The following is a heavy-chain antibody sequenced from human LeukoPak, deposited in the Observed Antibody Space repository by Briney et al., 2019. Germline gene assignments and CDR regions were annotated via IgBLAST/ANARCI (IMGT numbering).Heavy chain of an antibody. Sequence: PGGSLRLSCAASGFTVSSNYMSWVRQAPGKGLEGVSGIYSGGSTYYADSVKGRFTISRDNSKNTLYLQMNSLRAEDTAVYYCARDIAYDSSGYYSPHFDYWGQGTLVTVSS. D-gene: IGHD3-22*01. CDR2: IYSGGST. V-gene: IGHV3-53*01. CDR3: ARDIAYDSSGYYSPHFDY. J-gene: IGHJ4*02. CDR1: GFTVSSNY.